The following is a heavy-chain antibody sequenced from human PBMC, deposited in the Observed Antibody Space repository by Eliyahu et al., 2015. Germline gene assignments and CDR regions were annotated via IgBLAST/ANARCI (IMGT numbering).Heavy chain of an antibody. CDR3: AKNHWDIVVVPAAIGY. D-gene: IGHD2-2*02. J-gene: IGHJ4*02. V-gene: IGHV3-23*01. CDR2: ISGSGGST. CDR1: GFTFSSYA. Sequence: EVQLLESGGGLVQPGGSLRLSCAASGFTFSSYAMSWVRQAPGKGLEWVSAISGSGGSTYYADPVKGRFTISRDNSKNTLYLQMNSLRAEDTAVYYCAKNHWDIVVVPAAIGYWGQGTLVTVSS.